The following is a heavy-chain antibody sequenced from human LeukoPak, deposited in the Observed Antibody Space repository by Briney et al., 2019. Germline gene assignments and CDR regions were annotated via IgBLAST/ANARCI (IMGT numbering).Heavy chain of an antibody. CDR2: ISAYNGNT. D-gene: IGHD3-16*02. CDR3: ATFLGELSGSAGFDP. CDR1: GYTFTSYG. J-gene: IGHJ5*02. V-gene: IGHV1-18*01. Sequence: ASVKVSCKASGYTFTSYGISWVRQAPGQGLEWMGWISAYNGNTNYAQKLQGRVTMTTDTSTSTAYMELRSLRSDDTAVYYCATFLGELSGSAGFDPWGQGTLVTVSS.